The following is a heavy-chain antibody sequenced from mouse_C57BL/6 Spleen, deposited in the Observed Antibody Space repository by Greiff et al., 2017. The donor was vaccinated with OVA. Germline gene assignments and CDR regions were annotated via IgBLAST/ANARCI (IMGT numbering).Heavy chain of an antibody. CDR2: IDPSDSYT. V-gene: IGHV1-69*01. CDR3: ATSYGNYAFDY. D-gene: IGHD2-1*01. CDR1: GYTFTSYW. Sequence: VQLQQPGAELVMPGASVKLSCKASGYTFTSYWMHWVKQRPGQGLEWIGEIDPSDSYTNYNQKFKGKSTLTVDKSSSTAYMQLSSLTSEDSAVYYCATSYGNYAFDYWGQGTTLTVSS. J-gene: IGHJ2*01.